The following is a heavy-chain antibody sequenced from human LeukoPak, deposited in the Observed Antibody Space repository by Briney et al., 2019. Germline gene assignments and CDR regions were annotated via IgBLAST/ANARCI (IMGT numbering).Heavy chain of an antibody. D-gene: IGHD5-18*01. J-gene: IGHJ3*02. Sequence: PSETLSLTCTVSGGSISSYYWSWIRQPPGKGLEWIGYIYYSGSTNYNPSLKSRVTISVDTSKNQFSLKLSSVTAADTAVYYCARPGYSYGRDAFDIWGQGTMVTVSS. CDR2: IYYSGST. CDR1: GGSISSYY. CDR3: ARPGYSYGRDAFDI. V-gene: IGHV4-59*08.